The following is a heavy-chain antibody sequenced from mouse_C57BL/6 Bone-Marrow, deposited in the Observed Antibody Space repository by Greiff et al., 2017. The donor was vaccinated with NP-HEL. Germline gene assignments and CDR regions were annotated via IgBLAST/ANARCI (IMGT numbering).Heavy chain of an antibody. V-gene: IGHV14-4*01. J-gene: IGHJ3*01. CDR2: IDPENGDT. D-gene: IGHD2-3*01. CDR3: TTGDDGYYAWFAY. Sequence: EVQLQQSGAELVRPGASVKLSCTASGFNIKDDYMHWVKQRPEQGLEWIGWIDPENGDTEYASKFQGKATITADPSSNTAYLQLSSLTSEDTAVYYCTTGDDGYYAWFAYWGQGTLVTVSA. CDR1: GFNIKDDY.